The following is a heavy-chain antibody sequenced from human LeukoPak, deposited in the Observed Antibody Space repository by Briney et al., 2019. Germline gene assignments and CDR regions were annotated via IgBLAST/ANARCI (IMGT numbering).Heavy chain of an antibody. CDR2: IYYSGST. J-gene: IGHJ5*02. CDR1: GVSISSSNSY. V-gene: IGHV4-39*07. CDR3: ARDETSYYYGSGRWFDP. Sequence: SETLSLTCTVSGVSISSSNSYWGWIRQPPGKGLEWIGSIYYSGSTYYNPSLKSRVTISVDTSKNQFSLKLSSVTAADTAVYYCARDETSYYYGSGRWFDPWGQGTLVTVSS. D-gene: IGHD3-10*01.